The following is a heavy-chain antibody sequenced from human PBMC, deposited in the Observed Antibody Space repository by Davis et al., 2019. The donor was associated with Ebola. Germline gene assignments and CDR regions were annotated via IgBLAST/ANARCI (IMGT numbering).Heavy chain of an antibody. CDR3: ARGNRQGPYSAFEI. CDR1: GGTLSSNY. V-gene: IGHV4-4*07. J-gene: IGHJ3*02. CDR2: VFSSGNT. D-gene: IGHD2-21*01. Sequence: PSETLSLTCTVSGGTLSSNYCNWIRQPAGKGLEWIGRVFSSGNTNYNPSLNPPLKSRVTISVDTSKNQFSLNVNSMTAADTAVYYCARGNRQGPYSAFEIWGQGTMITVSS.